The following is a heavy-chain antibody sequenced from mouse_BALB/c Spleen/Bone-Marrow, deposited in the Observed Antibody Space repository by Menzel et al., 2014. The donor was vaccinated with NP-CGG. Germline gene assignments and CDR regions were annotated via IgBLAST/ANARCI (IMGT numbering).Heavy chain of an antibody. D-gene: IGHD2-14*01. CDR1: GYTFTDYT. J-gene: IGHJ2*01. CDR3: TRARYWDY. V-gene: IGHV1-18*01. CDR2: INPPIGGT. Sequence: PELVKPGASVKISCKASGYTFTDYTMHWVKQSHGPRLEWIGHINPPIGGTNYNQKFKGKATLTLDKSSRTAYMELRSLTSEHSTHQHHTRARYWDYWGQGTTLTVSS.